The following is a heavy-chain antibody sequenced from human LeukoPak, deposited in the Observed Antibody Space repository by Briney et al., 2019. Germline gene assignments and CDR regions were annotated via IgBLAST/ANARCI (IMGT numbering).Heavy chain of an antibody. V-gene: IGHV3-23*01. Sequence: GGSLRLSCAASGFTFSSYAMSWVRQAPGKGLEWVSAISGSGGSTYYADSVKGRFTISRDNSKNTLYLQMNSLRAEDTAVYYCARFIAAPYYFDYWGRGTLVTVSS. J-gene: IGHJ4*02. CDR2: ISGSGGST. D-gene: IGHD6-13*01. CDR3: ARFIAAPYYFDY. CDR1: GFTFSSYA.